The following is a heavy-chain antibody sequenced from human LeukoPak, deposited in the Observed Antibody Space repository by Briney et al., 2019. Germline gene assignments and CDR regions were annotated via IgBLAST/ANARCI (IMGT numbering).Heavy chain of an antibody. D-gene: IGHD5-12*01. CDR1: GFTVRSNY. V-gene: IGHV3-53*05. CDR2: IYNDGRT. J-gene: IGHJ6*03. Sequence: GGSLRLSCAASGFTVRSNYMSWFRQAPGKGLEWASVIYNDGRTYYADSVKGRFTISRDNSKNTLYLQMNSLRAEDTAVYYCAKDTVKVTTIRRVPHYMDVWGKGTTVTISS. CDR3: AKDTVKVTTIRRVPHYMDV.